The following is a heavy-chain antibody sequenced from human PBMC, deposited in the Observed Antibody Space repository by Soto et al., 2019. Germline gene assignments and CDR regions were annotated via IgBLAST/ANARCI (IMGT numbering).Heavy chain of an antibody. Sequence: EVQLVESGGGLAQPGRSLRLSCTSSGFTFDHFAMTWFRQAPGKGLERVGFITARRYGGTTEYAASVKGRFTISRDDSKGIAYLQMDSLKTEDTAIYYCARVPPNNYGSGTYPFDYWGQGALVTVSS. V-gene: IGHV3-49*03. CDR3: ARVPPNNYGSGTYPFDY. CDR1: GFTFDHFA. CDR2: ITARRYGGTT. D-gene: IGHD3-10*01. J-gene: IGHJ4*02.